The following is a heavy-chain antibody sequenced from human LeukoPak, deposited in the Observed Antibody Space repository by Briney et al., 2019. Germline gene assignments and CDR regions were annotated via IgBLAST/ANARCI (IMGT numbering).Heavy chain of an antibody. Sequence: SVKVSCKASGGIFSSYAISWVRQAPGQGLEWMGGIIPIFGTANYAQKFQGRVTITADESTSTAYMELSSLRSEDTAVYYCARRGPGIIDYWGQGTLVTVSS. V-gene: IGHV1-69*13. D-gene: IGHD1-14*01. CDR3: ARRGPGIIDY. CDR2: IIPIFGTA. J-gene: IGHJ4*02. CDR1: GGIFSSYA.